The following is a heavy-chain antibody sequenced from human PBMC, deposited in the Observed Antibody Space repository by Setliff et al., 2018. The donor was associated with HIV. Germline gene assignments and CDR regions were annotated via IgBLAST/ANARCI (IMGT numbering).Heavy chain of an antibody. Sequence: TSETLSLTCTVSTDSISSYFWSWIRQPAGKGLEWIGRISASGSTNYNSSLKSRVTMSVDTSKNQFSLKLTSVTAADTAVYYCALTAHNLLRGYMDVWGKGTKVTVSS. CDR2: ISASGST. CDR1: TDSISSYF. D-gene: IGHD7-27*01. CDR3: ALTAHNLLRGYMDV. V-gene: IGHV4-4*07. J-gene: IGHJ6*03.